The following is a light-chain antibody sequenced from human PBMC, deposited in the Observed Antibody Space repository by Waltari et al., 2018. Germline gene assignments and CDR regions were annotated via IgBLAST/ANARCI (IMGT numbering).Light chain of an antibody. Sequence: DIQLTQSPSSLSASVGDRVTITCRASQDISNYLAWYQQKPGKAPKFLIYKASSLQSGVPSRFSGIGSGTEFTLTISSLQPEDFAIYYCQHPNTYPWTFGQGTKVEIK. CDR2: KAS. J-gene: IGKJ1*01. CDR3: QHPNTYPWT. V-gene: IGKV1-9*01. CDR1: QDISNY.